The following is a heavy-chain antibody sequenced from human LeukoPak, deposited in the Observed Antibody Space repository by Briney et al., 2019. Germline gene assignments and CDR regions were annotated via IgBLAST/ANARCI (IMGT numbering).Heavy chain of an antibody. Sequence: GGSLRLSCAASGFTFSSYAMTWVRQAPGEGLECVSYISPSGGNIYYADSVQGRFSVSRDDSKNTLYLQMNSLRAEDTALYYSAKDKYTPVRQISDAAYYFDYWGPGTLVTVSS. D-gene: IGHD2-2*02. CDR2: ISPSGGNI. J-gene: IGHJ4*02. CDR3: AKDKYTPVRQISDAAYYFDY. V-gene: IGHV3-23*01. CDR1: GFTFSSYA.